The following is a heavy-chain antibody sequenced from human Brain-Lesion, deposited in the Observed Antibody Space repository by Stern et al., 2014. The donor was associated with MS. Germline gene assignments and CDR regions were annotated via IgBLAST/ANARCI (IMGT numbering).Heavy chain of an antibody. CDR2: FDPEDGET. V-gene: IGHV1-24*01. J-gene: IGHJ4*02. CDR3: ATLSPGAGGNYYRHFDY. Sequence: QDQLVESGAEVKKPGASVKVSCKVSGYTLTELSLHWVRQAPRKGLEWMGGFDPEDGETIYAQKFQGIVTMTEDTSTDTAYMELSSLRSEDTAVYYCATLSPGAGGNYYRHFDYWGQGTLVTVSS. CDR1: GYTLTELS. D-gene: IGHD1-26*01.